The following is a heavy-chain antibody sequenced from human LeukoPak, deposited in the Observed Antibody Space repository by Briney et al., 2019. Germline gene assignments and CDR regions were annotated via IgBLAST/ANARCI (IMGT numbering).Heavy chain of an antibody. J-gene: IGHJ3*02. CDR1: GGSISSYY. D-gene: IGHD1-1*01. Sequence: SETLSLTCTVSGGSISSYYGNWIRQPPGKGLEGIGFIYYSGTTNYNPSLKSRVTISVDTSKNQFSLKLSSVTAADTAVYYCAREGTGVLDAFDIWGQGPMVTVSS. V-gene: IGHV4-59*01. CDR2: IYYSGTT. CDR3: AREGTGVLDAFDI.